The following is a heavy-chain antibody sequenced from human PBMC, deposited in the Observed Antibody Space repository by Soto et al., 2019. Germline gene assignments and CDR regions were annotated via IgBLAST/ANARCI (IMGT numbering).Heavy chain of an antibody. Sequence: EVQLLESGGGLVQPGGSLRLSCAASGFTFSSYAMGWVREAPGTGPEGVSVIDGSGGDTSFTDSVKGRFTISRDNCKNTLYLHMNSLRAEDTARYYCVKETVAAAYVETSPFDFWGQGTLVTVSS. V-gene: IGHV3-23*01. D-gene: IGHD2-15*01. CDR1: GFTFSSYA. CDR3: VKETVAAAYVETSPFDF. CDR2: IDGSGGDT. J-gene: IGHJ4*02.